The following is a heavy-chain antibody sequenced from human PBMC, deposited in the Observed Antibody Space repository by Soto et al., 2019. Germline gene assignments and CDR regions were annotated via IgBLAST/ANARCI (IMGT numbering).Heavy chain of an antibody. CDR1: GGSISSINNHFSNHY. CDR2: ISNIGFT. V-gene: IGHV4-61*03. CDR3: TSQGFWGIHGLVDV. D-gene: IGHD7-27*01. J-gene: IGHJ6*02. Sequence: QVQLHESGPGLVKPSETLSLTCTVSGGSISSINNHFSNHYCSWIRLSPGKGLEWIGYISNIGFTRYNPSPNSRGTISVDTSKNHFSLKLTSGTAADTAVYYCTSQGFWGIHGLVDVWGQGPTVTVSS.